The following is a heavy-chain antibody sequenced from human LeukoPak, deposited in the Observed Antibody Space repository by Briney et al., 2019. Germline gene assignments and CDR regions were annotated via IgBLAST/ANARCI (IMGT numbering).Heavy chain of an antibody. CDR1: GGSISSGSYY. CDR2: IYTSGST. CDR3: ARGLRYFDWLSPTQDAFDI. J-gene: IGHJ3*02. Sequence: SQTLSLTCTVSGGSISSGSYYWSWIRQPAGKGLEWIGRIYTSGSTNYNPSLKSRVTISVDTSKNQFSLKLSSVTAADTAVYYCARGLRYFDWLSPTQDAFDIWGQGTMVTVSS. D-gene: IGHD3-9*01. V-gene: IGHV4-61*02.